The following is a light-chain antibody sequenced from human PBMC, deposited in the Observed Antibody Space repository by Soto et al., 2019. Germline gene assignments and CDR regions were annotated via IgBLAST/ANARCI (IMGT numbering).Light chain of an antibody. V-gene: IGKV3-20*01. J-gene: IGKJ3*01. Sequence: EIVLTQSPGTLSLSPGERATLSCRASQSVSSNYLAWYQQKPGQAPRLLIYGASSRATGIPDRFSGSGSGTDFTLTISSLEPEDFAVYYCQQYGSSPTFGPGTKLDIK. CDR1: QSVSSNY. CDR3: QQYGSSPT. CDR2: GAS.